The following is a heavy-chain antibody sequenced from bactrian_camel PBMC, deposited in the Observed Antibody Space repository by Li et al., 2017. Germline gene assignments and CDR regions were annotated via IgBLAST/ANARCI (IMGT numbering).Heavy chain of an antibody. Sequence: QVQLVESGGGSVQTGGSLRLSCASSGFTYDIYCMGWFRQAPGKEREGVAVIWTGDGNTYYADSAKGRFAISQDNAKDTLYLQMNSLKSEDTALYYCAIYDGSWFYEALGYWGQGTQVTVS. CDR3: AIYDGSWFYEALGY. J-gene: IGHJ6*01. CDR1: GFTYDIYC. D-gene: IGHD6*01. V-gene: IGHV3S63*01. CDR2: IWTGDGNT.